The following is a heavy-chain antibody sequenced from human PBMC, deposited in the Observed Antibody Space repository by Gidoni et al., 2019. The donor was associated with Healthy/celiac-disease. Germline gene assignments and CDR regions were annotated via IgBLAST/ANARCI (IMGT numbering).Heavy chain of an antibody. V-gene: IGHV1-2*02. CDR2: FNPNSGGT. CDR3: AKMTPYYYYGMDV. CDR1: GYTFTGYY. Sequence: QVQLVQSGAAVRKPGASVKVSGKASGYTFTGYYMHWVRQAPGQGLEWMGWFNPNSGGTNDAQKFQGRVTMTRDTSISTAYMELSRLRSDDTAVYYCAKMTPYYYYGMDVWGQGTTVTVSS. J-gene: IGHJ6*02.